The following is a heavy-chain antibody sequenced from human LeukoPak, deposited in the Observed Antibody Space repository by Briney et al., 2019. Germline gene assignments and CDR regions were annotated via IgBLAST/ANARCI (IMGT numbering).Heavy chain of an antibody. D-gene: IGHD3-3*01. Sequence: SVKVSCKASGYTFTGYHMHWVRQAPGQGLEWMGGIIPIFGTANYAQKFQGRVTITADESTSTAYMELSSLRSEDTAVYYCARGSRYYDFWSGYSPVQHWGQGTLVTVSS. V-gene: IGHV1-69*13. CDR3: ARGSRYYDFWSGYSPVQH. CDR1: GYTFTGYH. CDR2: IIPIFGTA. J-gene: IGHJ1*01.